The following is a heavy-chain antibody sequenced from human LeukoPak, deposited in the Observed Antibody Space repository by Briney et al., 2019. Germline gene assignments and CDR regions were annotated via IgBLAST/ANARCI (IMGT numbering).Heavy chain of an antibody. D-gene: IGHD1-1*01. CDR2: IYNSGSA. V-gene: IGHV4-39*07. CDR3: ARVKVAATTTDYFDY. CDR1: GGSNSRRSDY. J-gene: IGHJ4*02. Sequence: SETLSLTCTVSGGSNSRRSDYWGWIRQPPGKGLEWIGNIYNSGSAYYNPSLKSRVTISVDTSKKQFSLKLSSVTAADTAIYYCARVKVAATTTDYFDYWGQGTLVTVSS.